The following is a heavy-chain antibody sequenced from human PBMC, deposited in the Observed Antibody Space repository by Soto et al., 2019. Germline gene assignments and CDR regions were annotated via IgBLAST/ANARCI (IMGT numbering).Heavy chain of an antibody. CDR2: ISSSSSYI. V-gene: IGHV3-21*04. CDR3: ATVHNTSRPFEY. J-gene: IGHJ4*02. CDR1: GFTFSSYS. Sequence: PGGSLRLSCAASGFTFSSYSMNWVRQAPGKGLEWVSSISSSSSYIYYADSVKGRFTISRDNAKNSLYLQMNSLRDEDTAVYYCATVHNTSRPFEYWGQGTLVTVSS. D-gene: IGHD1-20*01.